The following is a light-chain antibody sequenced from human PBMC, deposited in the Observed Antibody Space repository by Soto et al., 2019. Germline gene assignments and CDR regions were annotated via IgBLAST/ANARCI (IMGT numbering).Light chain of an antibody. V-gene: IGKV1-17*01. Sequence: DIQMTQSPSSLSASVGDRVTMTCRASQDIGINLGWFQQKPGKAPKRLIYVASSLPSGVPARFSGSGSGTEFTLTLSSLQPEDCASYFFLQHNAYPWTFGQGTKVEV. J-gene: IGKJ1*01. CDR1: QDIGIN. CDR2: VAS. CDR3: LQHNAYPWT.